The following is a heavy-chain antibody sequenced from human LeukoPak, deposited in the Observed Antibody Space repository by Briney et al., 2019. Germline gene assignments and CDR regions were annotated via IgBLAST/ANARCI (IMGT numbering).Heavy chain of an antibody. Sequence: GGSLRLSCVESGCTFSSYGMHWVRQAPGKGLEWVGFIQYDGSNKYYADSVKGRFTISRDNSKNTLYLQMNSLRAEDTAVYYCAKDVWSVVRDAFVIWGQRTMVTVSS. CDR3: AKDVWSVVRDAFVI. CDR2: IQYDGSNK. CDR1: GCTFSSYG. V-gene: IGHV3-30*02. J-gene: IGHJ3*02. D-gene: IGHD2-8*02.